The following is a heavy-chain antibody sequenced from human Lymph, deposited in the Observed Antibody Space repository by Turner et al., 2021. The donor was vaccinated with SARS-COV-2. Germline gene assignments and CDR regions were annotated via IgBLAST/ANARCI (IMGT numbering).Heavy chain of an antibody. CDR3: ARVHGDCTSSSCYWDYDFGMDV. Sequence: QAQLVQSGPKLKHPRASAMVCRTGFAYTFATYDTNWVRQATGQGLEWMGWMNPDSGDTVDAKKVSGRVTMTRDTSISTAYMELSSLRSEDTAVYYCARVHGDCTSSSCYWDYDFGMDVWGQGTLVTVSS. V-gene: IGHV1-8*01. D-gene: IGHD2-2*01. CDR1: AYTFATYD. J-gene: IGHJ6*02. CDR2: MNPDSGDT.